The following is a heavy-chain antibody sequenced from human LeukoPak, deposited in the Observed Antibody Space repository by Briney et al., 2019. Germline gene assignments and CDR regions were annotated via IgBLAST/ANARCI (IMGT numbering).Heavy chain of an antibody. CDR1: GYTFTSYG. D-gene: IGHD2-8*01. CDR3: AGRTCSMVYTIYTWFDP. CDR2: ISAYNGNT. Sequence: ASVKVSCKASGYTFTSYGISWVRQAPGQGLEWMGWISAYNGNTNYAQKLQGRVTMTTDTSTSTAYMELRSLRSDDTAVYYCAGRTCSMVYTIYTWFDPWGQGTLVTVSS. V-gene: IGHV1-18*01. J-gene: IGHJ5*02.